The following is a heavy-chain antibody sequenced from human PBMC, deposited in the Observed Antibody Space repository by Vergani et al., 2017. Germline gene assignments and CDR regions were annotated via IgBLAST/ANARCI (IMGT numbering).Heavy chain of an antibody. D-gene: IGHD2-8*01. CDR1: GFTFSSYS. J-gene: IGHJ4*02. CDR3: ARGVSRGYYFDY. V-gene: IGHV3-21*01. CDR2: ISSSSSYI. Sequence: EVQLVESGGGLVKPGGSLRLSCAASGFTFSSYSMNWVRQAPGKGLEWVSSISSSSSYIYYADSVKGRFTISRDNAKNSLYLQMNSLRAEDTAVYYCARGVSRGYYFDYWGQGTLVTVSS.